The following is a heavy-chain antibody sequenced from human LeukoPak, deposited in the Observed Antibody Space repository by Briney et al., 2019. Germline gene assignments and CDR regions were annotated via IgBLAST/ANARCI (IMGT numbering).Heavy chain of an antibody. CDR1: GYTFTSYG. D-gene: IGHD3-22*01. CDR2: ISAYNGNT. CDR3: ARELYYYDSSSYSQEPYYFDY. Sequence: ASVKVSCKASGYTFTSYGISWVRQAPGQGLEWMGWISAYNGNTNYAQKLQGRVTMTTDTSTSTAYMELRSLRSDDTAVYYCARELYYYDSSSYSQEPYYFDYWGQGTLVTVSS. V-gene: IGHV1-18*01. J-gene: IGHJ4*02.